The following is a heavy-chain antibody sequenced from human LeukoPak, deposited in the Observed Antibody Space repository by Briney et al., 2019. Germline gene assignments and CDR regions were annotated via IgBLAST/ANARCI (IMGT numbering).Heavy chain of an antibody. D-gene: IGHD6-19*01. CDR1: GGTFSSYA. CDR3: ARVREQWLGGGDY. J-gene: IGHJ4*02. CDR2: IIPILGIA. V-gene: IGHV1-69*04. Sequence: GASVKVSCKASGGTFSSYAISWVRQAPGQGLGWMGRIIPILGIANYAQEFQGRVTMTRNTSISTAYMELSSLRSEDTAVYYCARVREQWLGGGDYWGQGTLVTVSS.